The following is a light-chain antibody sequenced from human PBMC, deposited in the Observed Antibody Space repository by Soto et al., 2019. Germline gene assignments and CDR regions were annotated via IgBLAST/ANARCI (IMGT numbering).Light chain of an antibody. V-gene: IGLV4-69*01. CDR2: LNSDGSH. J-gene: IGLJ3*02. CDR3: QTWGTGILV. Sequence: QLVLTQSPSASASLGASVKLTCTLSSGHSSYAIAWHQQQPEKGPRYLMKLNSDGSHNKGDGIPDRFSGSSSGAERYLTISGLQSEDEADYYCQTWGTGILVFGGGTKVTVL. CDR1: SGHSSYA.